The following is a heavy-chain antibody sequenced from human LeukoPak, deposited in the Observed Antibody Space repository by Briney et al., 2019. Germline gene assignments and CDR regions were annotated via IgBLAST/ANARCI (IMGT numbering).Heavy chain of an antibody. CDR3: VRVPILRMGELSDFDY. D-gene: IGHD3-16*01. J-gene: IGHJ4*02. Sequence: ASVKVSCKASGGTFSSYAISWVRQAPGQGLEWMGGIIPIFGTANYAHKFQGRVNMTRDMPTSTAYMELSSLSFEDTAFHYCVRVPILRMGELSDFDYWGQGTLVTVSP. CDR2: IIPIFGTA. CDR1: GGTFSSYA. V-gene: IGHV1-69*05.